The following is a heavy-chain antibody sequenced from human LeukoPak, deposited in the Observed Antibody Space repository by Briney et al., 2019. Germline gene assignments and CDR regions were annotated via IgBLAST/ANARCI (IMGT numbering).Heavy chain of an antibody. CDR2: ITDSGRSS. CDR3: AKDGGGNCYDPIDY. J-gene: IGHJ4*02. CDR1: GFTFSSYS. V-gene: IGHV3-23*01. Sequence: GGSLRLSCAASGFTFSSYSMSWVRQAQGKGLGWVSGITDSGRSSYSADSVRGRFTISRDKSKNTLYLQMNSLRAEDTALYFCAKDGGGNCYDPIDYWGQGILVTVSS. D-gene: IGHD2-21*01.